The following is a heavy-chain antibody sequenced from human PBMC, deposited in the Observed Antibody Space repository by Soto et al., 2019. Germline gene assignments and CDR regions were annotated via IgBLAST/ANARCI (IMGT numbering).Heavy chain of an antibody. J-gene: IGHJ5*02. V-gene: IGHV4-39*01. D-gene: IGHD2-2*02. Sequence: PSETLSLTCTVSGGSISRSTYYWGWIRQPPGKGLEWIGSIDYSGSTYYRPSLKSRVTISVDTSKNQFSLKLSSVTAADTAVYYCARQVPAAIRLGWFDPWGQGTLVTVSS. CDR2: IDYSGST. CDR1: GGSISRSTYY. CDR3: ARQVPAAIRLGWFDP.